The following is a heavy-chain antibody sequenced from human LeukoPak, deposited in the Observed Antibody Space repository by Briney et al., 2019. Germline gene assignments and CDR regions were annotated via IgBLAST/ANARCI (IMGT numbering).Heavy chain of an antibody. Sequence: SETLSLTCTVSGGSISSSSYYWGWIRQTPGKGLEWIGSIYYSGSTYYNPSLKSRVTISVDTSKNQFSLKLSSVTAADTAVYYCARDLRDGYNHYWGQGTLVTVSS. CDR1: GGSISSSSYY. CDR2: IYYSGST. CDR3: ARDLRDGYNHY. V-gene: IGHV4-39*07. D-gene: IGHD5-24*01. J-gene: IGHJ4*02.